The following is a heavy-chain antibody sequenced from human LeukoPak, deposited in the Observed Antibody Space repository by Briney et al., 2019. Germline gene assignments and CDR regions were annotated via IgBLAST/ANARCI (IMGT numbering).Heavy chain of an antibody. J-gene: IGHJ6*03. D-gene: IGHD6-19*01. V-gene: IGHV4-4*07. CDR2: IYISGSGST. CDR1: GGSISSYY. Sequence: PSETLSLTCTVSGGSISSYYWSWIRQPAGKGLECIGRIYISGSGSTNYNPALKSRVTMSVDTSKNQFSLKLSSVTAADTAVYYCARDKRVAVAGTYIYYYYMDVWGNGTTVTISS. CDR3: ARDKRVAVAGTYIYYYYMDV.